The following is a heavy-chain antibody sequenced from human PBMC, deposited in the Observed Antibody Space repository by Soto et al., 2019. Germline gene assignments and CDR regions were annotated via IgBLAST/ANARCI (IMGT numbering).Heavy chain of an antibody. J-gene: IGHJ4*02. Sequence: EVQLVESGGGLVQPGRSLRLSCAASGFTFDDYAMHWVRQATGKGLEWVSGISWNSGSIGYADSVKGRFTISRDNAKNSLYLQMNSLRAEDTALYYCAKDRGCSGGSCYHYFDYWGQGTLVTVSS. CDR1: GFTFDDYA. D-gene: IGHD2-15*01. V-gene: IGHV3-9*01. CDR3: AKDRGCSGGSCYHYFDY. CDR2: ISWNSGSI.